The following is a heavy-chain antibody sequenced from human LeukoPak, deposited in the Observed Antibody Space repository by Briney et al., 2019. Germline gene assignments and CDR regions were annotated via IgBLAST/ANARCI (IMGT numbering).Heavy chain of an antibody. V-gene: IGHV1-18*01. CDR1: GYTFSTTY. CDR3: ARGGTYYPCIDY. D-gene: IGHD1-26*01. Sequence: ASVKVSCKASGYTFSTTYINWVRRAPGQGLEWMGRISAYNGKTSYAQKFQGRVTMTTDSSTTTAYMDLASLRSDDTAVYYCARGGTYYPCIDYWGQGTLVTVSS. J-gene: IGHJ4*01. CDR2: ISAYNGKT.